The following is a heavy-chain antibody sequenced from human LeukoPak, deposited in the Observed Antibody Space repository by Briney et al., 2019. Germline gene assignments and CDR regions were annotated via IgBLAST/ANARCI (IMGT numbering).Heavy chain of an antibody. D-gene: IGHD3-22*01. V-gene: IGHV4-59*08. CDR3: ASGTYYYDSTALPYNYSGLDV. J-gene: IGHJ6*02. CDR1: GGSISSYY. CDR2: IYYSGST. Sequence: SETLSLTFTVSGGSISSYYWSWIRQPPGKGLEWIGYIYYSGSTNYNPSLKSRVTISVDTSKNQFSLKLSSVTAADTAVYYCASGTYYYDSTALPYNYSGLDVWGQGTTVTVSS.